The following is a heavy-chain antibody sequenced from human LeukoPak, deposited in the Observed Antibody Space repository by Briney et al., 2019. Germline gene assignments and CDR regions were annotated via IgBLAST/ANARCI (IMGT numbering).Heavy chain of an antibody. Sequence: GGSLRLSCAASGFTFSSYSINWVRQAPGKGLEGVSYISSSSSAIYYADSVKGRFTISRDNAKNSLYLQMNSLRAEDTAVYYCVGYCSTTSCYGVDYWGQGTLVTVSS. CDR2: ISSSSSAI. V-gene: IGHV3-48*01. J-gene: IGHJ4*02. CDR3: VGYCSTTSCYGVDY. D-gene: IGHD2-2*01. CDR1: GFTFSSYS.